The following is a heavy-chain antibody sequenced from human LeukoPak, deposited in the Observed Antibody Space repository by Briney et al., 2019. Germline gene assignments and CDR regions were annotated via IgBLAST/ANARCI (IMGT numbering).Heavy chain of an antibody. CDR3: ARGATSFGTLDY. D-gene: IGHD3-3*01. CDR1: GYIFTSYV. CDR2: INTNTGNQ. J-gene: IGHJ4*02. V-gene: IGHV7-4-1*01. Sequence: ASVTVSCKASGYIFTSYVINWVRQAPGQGLEWMGWINTNTGNQTYAQGFAGRFVFSLYTSVRTAYLQIGSLKADDTAIYYCARGATSFGTLDYWGQGTLVNVYS.